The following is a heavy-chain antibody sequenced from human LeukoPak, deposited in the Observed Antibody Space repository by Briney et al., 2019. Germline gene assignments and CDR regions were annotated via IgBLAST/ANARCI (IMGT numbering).Heavy chain of an antibody. CDR2: IYPGDSDT. V-gene: IGHV5-51*01. CDR3: ARRGGSLHFFDY. CDR1: GYNFTTYW. D-gene: IGHD2-15*01. J-gene: IGHJ4*01. Sequence: PGESLKISCKGSGYNFTTYWIGWVRQMPGKGLEWMGIIYPGDSDTRYSPSFLGQVTISADKSTSTAYLQWSSVKASDTAMYYCARRGGSLHFFDYWGHGTLVTVSS.